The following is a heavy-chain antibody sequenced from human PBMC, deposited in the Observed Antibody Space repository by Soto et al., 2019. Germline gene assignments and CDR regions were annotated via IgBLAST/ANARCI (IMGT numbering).Heavy chain of an antibody. D-gene: IGHD6-13*01. V-gene: IGHV3-23*01. CDR3: AKDDRYSSSWLNY. CDR2: ISGSGGST. Sequence: GGSLRLSYAASGFTFSSDAMSWGRQARGKGLEWVSAISGSGGSTYYADSVKGRFTISRDNSKNTLYLQMNSLRAEDTAVYYCAKDDRYSSSWLNYWGQGTLVTVS. CDR1: GFTFSSDA. J-gene: IGHJ4*02.